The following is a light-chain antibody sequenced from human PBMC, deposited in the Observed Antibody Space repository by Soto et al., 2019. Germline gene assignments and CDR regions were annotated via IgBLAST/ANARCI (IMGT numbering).Light chain of an antibody. Sequence: EKVLTNSPGTLSLSTGERATLSCRASQSVSNNYLAWYQQKPGQAPRLLIYGASNRATGIPDRFSGSGSGTDFTLTISRLEPEDFAVYYCQQYGSSGTFGQGTKVDIK. J-gene: IGKJ1*01. CDR3: QQYGSSGT. CDR2: GAS. V-gene: IGKV3-20*01. CDR1: QSVSNNY.